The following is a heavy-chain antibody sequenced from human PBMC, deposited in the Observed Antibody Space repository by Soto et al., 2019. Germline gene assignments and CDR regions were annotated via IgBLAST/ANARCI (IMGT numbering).Heavy chain of an antibody. D-gene: IGHD7-27*01. CDR1: GFTFSSYG. V-gene: IGHV3-23*04. Sequence: VQLVESGGGVVQPGRSLRLSCAASGFTFSSYGMHWVRQAPGKGLEWVSSISGTGGSTFYAGSAKGRFTISRDNSKNTLFLQMTSLRAEDTAVYYCGKGNSKWGTGDAFDIWGQGTMVTVSS. CDR3: GKGNSKWGTGDAFDI. CDR2: ISGTGGST. J-gene: IGHJ3*02.